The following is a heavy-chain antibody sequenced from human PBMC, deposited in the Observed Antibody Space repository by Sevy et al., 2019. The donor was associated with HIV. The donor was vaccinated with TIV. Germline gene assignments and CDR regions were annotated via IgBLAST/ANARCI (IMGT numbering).Heavy chain of an antibody. CDR2: ISSTSSYI. D-gene: IGHD4-17*01. V-gene: IGHV3-21*01. J-gene: IGHJ3*02. Sequence: GGSLRLSCAASGFTFNLYSMNYVRQVPGRGLEWVSSISSTSSYIFYGASVKGLFTISRDNTKNSLYLQMNSLRAEDTAVYYCARGAGDPVGALDIWGQGTMVTVSS. CDR3: ARGAGDPVGALDI. CDR1: GFTFNLYS.